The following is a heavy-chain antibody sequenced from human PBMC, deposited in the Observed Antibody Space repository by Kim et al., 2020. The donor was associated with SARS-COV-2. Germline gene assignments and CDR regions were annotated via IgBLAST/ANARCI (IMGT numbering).Heavy chain of an antibody. J-gene: IGHJ6*02. Sequence: ASVKVSCKASGYTFTSYGISWVRQAPGQGLEWMGWISAYNGNTNYAQKLQGRVTMTTDTSTSTAYMELRSLRSDDTAVYYCARRGNIVVVPAAIDYYYGMDVWGQGTTVTVSS. V-gene: IGHV1-18*01. CDR2: ISAYNGNT. CDR1: GYTFTSYG. CDR3: ARRGNIVVVPAAIDYYYGMDV. D-gene: IGHD2-2*01.